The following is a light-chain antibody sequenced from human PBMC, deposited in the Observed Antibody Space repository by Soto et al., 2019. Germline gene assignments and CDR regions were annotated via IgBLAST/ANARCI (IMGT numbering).Light chain of an antibody. CDR1: QSVSSNF. V-gene: IGKV3-20*01. CDR2: GAS. Sequence: EIVLTQSPGTMSLSPGERATLSCRASQSVSSNFLAWYQQKPGQAPRLLIYGASSRATGIPDGFSGSGSGTDFTLTISRLEPEDFAVYYCQHYGSSPLTFGGGTKV. J-gene: IGKJ4*01. CDR3: QHYGSSPLT.